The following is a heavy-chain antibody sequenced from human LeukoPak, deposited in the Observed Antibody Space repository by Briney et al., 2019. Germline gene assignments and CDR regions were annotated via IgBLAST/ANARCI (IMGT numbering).Heavy chain of an antibody. J-gene: IGHJ6*03. V-gene: IGHV1-69*01. CDR2: IIPIFGTA. Sequence: SVKVSCKASGGTFSSYAISWVRQAPGQGLEWMGGIIPIFGTANYAQKFQGRVTITADESTSTAYMELSSLRSEDTAVYYCARPNRARHGSWGDYYYYMDVWGKGTTVTVSS. CDR1: GGTFSSYA. D-gene: IGHD3-16*01. CDR3: ARPNRARHGSWGDYYYYMDV.